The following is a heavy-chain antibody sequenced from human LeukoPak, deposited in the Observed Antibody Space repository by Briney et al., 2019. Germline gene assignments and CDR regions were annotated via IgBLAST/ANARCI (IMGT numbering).Heavy chain of an antibody. Sequence: AEALKISSKSAGYSFSCYWIAWVRETPGKRLGLMCIIYPRDSRTTYSTYFQGQVTISVDKSISTAYLQWSSMKASNTAMYYCARHLSSITSCPNYWGPGTLVTVSS. V-gene: IGHV5-51*01. CDR1: GYSFSCYW. CDR3: ARHLSSITSCPNY. CDR2: IYPRDSRT. D-gene: IGHD2-2*01. J-gene: IGHJ4*02.